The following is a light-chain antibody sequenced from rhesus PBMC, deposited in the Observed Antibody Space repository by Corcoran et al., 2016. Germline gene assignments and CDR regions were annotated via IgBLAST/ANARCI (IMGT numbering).Light chain of an antibody. CDR3: QQYNNSPLT. CDR2: DAS. Sequence: DIQMTQSPSSLSASVGDRVTITCRASQGINNYLSWYQQKPGKAPKPLIYDASSLETGVPSRFSGSRSGIDYTLTISSLQPEDIATYYCQQYNNSPLTFGGGTKAELK. V-gene: IGKV1-66*01. CDR1: QGINNY. J-gene: IGKJ4*01.